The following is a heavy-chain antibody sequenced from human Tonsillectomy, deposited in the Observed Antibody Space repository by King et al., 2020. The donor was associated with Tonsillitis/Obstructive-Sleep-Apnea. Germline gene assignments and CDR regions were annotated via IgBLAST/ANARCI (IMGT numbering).Heavy chain of an antibody. Sequence: VQLVESGAEVKKPGESLKISCKGSGYIFNNYWIAWVRQMPGKGLEWMGIVYPGDSDTRYSPSFQGQVTMSADKSINTAYLQWSSLKASDTAMYYCARQEASCNSTHCYARWFDPWGQGTLVTVSS. CDR3: ARQEASCNSTHCYARWFDP. V-gene: IGHV5-51*01. J-gene: IGHJ5*02. CDR1: GYIFNNYW. D-gene: IGHD2-2*01. CDR2: VYPGDSDT.